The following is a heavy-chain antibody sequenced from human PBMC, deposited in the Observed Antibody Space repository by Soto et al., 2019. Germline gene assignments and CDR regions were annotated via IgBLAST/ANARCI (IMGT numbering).Heavy chain of an antibody. CDR1: GFTFSSYA. J-gene: IGHJ4*02. D-gene: IGHD2-2*01. Sequence: HHGGSLRLSCAASGFTFSSYAMSWVRQAPGKGLEWVSAISGSGGSTYYADSVKGRFTISRDNSKNTLYLQMNSLRAEDMAVYYCAKLAMTIDYYFDYWGQGTLVTVSS. V-gene: IGHV3-23*01. CDR2: ISGSGGST. CDR3: AKLAMTIDYYFDY.